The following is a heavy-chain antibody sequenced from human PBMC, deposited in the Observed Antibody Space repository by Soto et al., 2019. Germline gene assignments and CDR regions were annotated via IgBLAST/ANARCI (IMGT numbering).Heavy chain of an antibody. J-gene: IGHJ5*02. CDR3: ARRIGYCSSTSCYRGYDWFDP. CDR2: IYPGDSDT. Sequence: PGESLKISCKGSGYSFTSYWIGWVRQMPGKGLEWMGIIYPGDSDTRYSPSLQGQVTISADKSISTAYLQWSSLKASDTAMYYCARRIGYCSSTSCYRGYDWFDPWGQGTLVTVSS. D-gene: IGHD2-2*02. V-gene: IGHV5-51*01. CDR1: GYSFTSYW.